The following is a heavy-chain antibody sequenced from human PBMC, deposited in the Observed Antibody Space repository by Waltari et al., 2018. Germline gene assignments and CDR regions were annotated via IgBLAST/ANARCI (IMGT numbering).Heavy chain of an antibody. CDR1: GGSFSGYY. V-gene: IGHV4-34*01. J-gene: IGHJ4*02. D-gene: IGHD3-3*01. Sequence: QVQLQQWGAGLLKPSETLSLTCAVYGGSFSGYYWSWIRQPPGKGLEWIGEINHSGSTNYNQSRKSGVSISVDTSKNQFSLKLSSVTAADTAVYYCARGRGITIFGVVIGEYYFDYWGRGTLVTVSS. CDR2: INHSGST. CDR3: ARGRGITIFGVVIGEYYFDY.